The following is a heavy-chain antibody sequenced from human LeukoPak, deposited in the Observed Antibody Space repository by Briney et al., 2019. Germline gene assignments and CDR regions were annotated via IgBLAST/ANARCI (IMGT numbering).Heavy chain of an antibody. V-gene: IGHV3-23*01. CDR3: AKTRCTGDTCYYRVWYFDY. CDR1: GFTFSNYA. D-gene: IGHD2-8*02. J-gene: IGHJ4*02. Sequence: GGSLRLSCAASGFTFSNYAMTWVRQAPGKGLEWVSGISGSGGSTYYADSVKGRFIISRDNSKNTLYLHMNSLTAEDTAIYYCAKTRCTGDTCYYRVWYFDYWGQGTLVTVSS. CDR2: ISGSGGST.